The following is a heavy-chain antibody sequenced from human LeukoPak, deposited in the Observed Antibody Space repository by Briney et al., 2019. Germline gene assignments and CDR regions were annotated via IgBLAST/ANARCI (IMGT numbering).Heavy chain of an antibody. CDR1: GGSVSSYY. J-gene: IGHJ6*03. CDR2: IYASGSS. V-gene: IGHV4-4*07. D-gene: IGHD3-22*01. CDR3: ARCLNTYYYDNSGYSPEHYYMAV. Sequence: PSETLSLTCTFYGGSVSSYYWSWIRQPAGKGLEWIGRIYASGSSNYNPSLKSRITMSVDTSKNQFSLKLSSVTAADTAVYYCARCLNTYYYDNSGYSPEHYYMAVWGKGTTVIVSS.